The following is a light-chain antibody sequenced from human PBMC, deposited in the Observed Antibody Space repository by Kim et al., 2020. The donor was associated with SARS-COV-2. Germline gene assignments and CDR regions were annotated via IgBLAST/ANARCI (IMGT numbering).Light chain of an antibody. Sequence: GQSVTISCTGTSIDVGGYNYFSWYQQHPGKAPKLMIYDVSKRPSGVPDRFSGSKSGNTASLTISGLQAEDEADYYCCSYAGSYTVVFGGGTQLTVL. J-gene: IGLJ2*01. CDR3: CSYAGSYTVV. V-gene: IGLV2-11*01. CDR1: SIDVGGYNY. CDR2: DVS.